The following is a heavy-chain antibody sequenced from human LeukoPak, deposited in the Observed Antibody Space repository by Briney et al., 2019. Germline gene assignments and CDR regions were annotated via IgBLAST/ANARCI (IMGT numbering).Heavy chain of an antibody. D-gene: IGHD3-3*01. CDR1: GFTFSNAW. CDR3: AKGQTNYDFWSGYHWFDP. Sequence: PGGSLRLSCAASGFTFSNAWMSWVRQAPGKGLEWVSAISGSGDSTYYADSVKGRFTISRDNSKNTLYLQINSLRAEDTAVYYCAKGQTNYDFWSGYHWFDPWGQGTLVTVSS. CDR2: ISGSGDST. J-gene: IGHJ5*02. V-gene: IGHV3-23*01.